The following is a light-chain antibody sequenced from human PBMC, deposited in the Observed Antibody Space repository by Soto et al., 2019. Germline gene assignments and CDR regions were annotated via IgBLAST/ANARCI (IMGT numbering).Light chain of an antibody. CDR2: LAS. J-gene: IGKJ4*01. CDR3: QQYESSPLT. V-gene: IGKV3-20*01. Sequence: IVLTQSPDTLYLSPGERAILSCRPTQSVSSTYLAWYQQKPGQAPRLLIYLASTRATGIPDRFSGSGSGTDFTLTISRLEPEDFAVYYCQQYESSPLTFGGGTKVEIK. CDR1: QSVSSTY.